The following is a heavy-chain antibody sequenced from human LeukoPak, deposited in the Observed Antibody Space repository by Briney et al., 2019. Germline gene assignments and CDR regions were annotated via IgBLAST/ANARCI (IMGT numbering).Heavy chain of an antibody. CDR1: GFTFDDYA. CDR3: AKDIGAGTSGTFDY. CDR2: ISWNSGSI. J-gene: IGHJ4*02. Sequence: GRSLRLSCAASGFTFDDYAMHWVRQAPGKGLEWVSGISWNSGSIGYADSVKGRFTISRDNAKNSLYLQMNSLRAEDMALYYCAKDIGAGTSGTFDYWGQGTLVTVSS. V-gene: IGHV3-9*03. D-gene: IGHD1-1*01.